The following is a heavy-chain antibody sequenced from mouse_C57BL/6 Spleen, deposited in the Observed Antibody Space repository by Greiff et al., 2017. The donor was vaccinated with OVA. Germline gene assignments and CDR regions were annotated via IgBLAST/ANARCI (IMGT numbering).Heavy chain of an antibody. Sequence: EVKVEESGEGLVKPGGSLKLSCAASGFTFSSYAMSWVRQTPEKRLEWVAYISSGGDYIYYADTVKGRYTISSDNARNTLYLQMSSLKSEYTAMYYCTRDRYYYGSSSYYFDYWGQGTTLTVSS. D-gene: IGHD1-1*01. J-gene: IGHJ2*01. V-gene: IGHV5-9-1*02. CDR2: ISSGGDYI. CDR3: TRDRYYYGSSSYYFDY. CDR1: GFTFSSYA.